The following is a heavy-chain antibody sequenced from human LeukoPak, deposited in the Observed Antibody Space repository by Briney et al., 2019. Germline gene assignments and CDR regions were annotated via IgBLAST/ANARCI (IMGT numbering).Heavy chain of an antibody. D-gene: IGHD3-22*01. CDR3: ARHFYDSSGYRREHYFDY. V-gene: IGHV4-34*01. Sequence: SETLSLTCAVYGGSFSGYYWSWIRQPPGKGPEWIGEINHSGSTNYNPSLKSRVTISVDTSKNQFSLKLSSVTAADAAMYFCARHFYDSSGYRREHYFDYWGQGTLVTVSS. CDR2: INHSGST. CDR1: GGSFSGYY. J-gene: IGHJ4*02.